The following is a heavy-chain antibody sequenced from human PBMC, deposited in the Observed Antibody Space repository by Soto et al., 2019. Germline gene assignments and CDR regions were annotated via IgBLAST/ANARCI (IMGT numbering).Heavy chain of an antibody. CDR1: GYTFSTYW. J-gene: IGHJ4*02. Sequence: LGESLKISCKGSGYTFSTYWIAWVRQMPGKGLEWMGIIYPGDYDTKYSPSFQGQVTISADRSTSTAYLQWSSLKTSDSAMYFCARGGDKSTYFNYWGQGVLVTVSS. V-gene: IGHV5-51*01. CDR2: IYPGDYDT. CDR3: ARGGDKSTYFNY. D-gene: IGHD2-21*01.